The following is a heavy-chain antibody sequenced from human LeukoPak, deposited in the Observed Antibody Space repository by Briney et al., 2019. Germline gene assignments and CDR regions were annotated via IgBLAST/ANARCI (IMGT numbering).Heavy chain of an antibody. CDR2: ISAYNGNT. D-gene: IGHD3-10*01. CDR3: ARVLLWFGNLNWCDP. J-gene: IGHJ5*02. Sequence: ASVKVSCKACGYTFTRYGISWVRQAPGQGLEWMGWISAYNGNTNYAQKLQGRVTMTTDTSTSTAYMELRSLRSDDTAVYYCARVLLWFGNLNWCDPWGQGTLVTVSS. V-gene: IGHV1-18*01. CDR1: GYTFTRYG.